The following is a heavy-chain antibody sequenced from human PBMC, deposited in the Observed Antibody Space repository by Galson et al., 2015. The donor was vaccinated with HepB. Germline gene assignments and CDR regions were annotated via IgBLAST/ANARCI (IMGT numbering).Heavy chain of an antibody. Sequence: SLRLSCAASGFTFSSYWMHWVRQAPGKGLVWVSRINSDGTHITYADSVKGRFTISRDNAKNTLYLQMNSPRAEDTALYYCAGTRGAAAGIFDYWGQGTLVTVSS. CDR2: INSDGTHI. CDR3: AGTRGAAAGIFDY. D-gene: IGHD6-13*01. V-gene: IGHV3-74*01. J-gene: IGHJ4*02. CDR1: GFTFSSYW.